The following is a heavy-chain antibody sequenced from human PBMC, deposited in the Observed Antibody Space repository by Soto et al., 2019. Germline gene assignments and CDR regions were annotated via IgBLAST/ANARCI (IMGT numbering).Heavy chain of an antibody. Sequence: PSETLSLTCDVSGDSISTYYWSWIRQPPGKGLEWIGYVYYSESTLYNPSLESRVTMSIDMSKKQVSLKLTSVIAADTAVYYCARTRMIESWIDYWGHGTLVTVSS. CDR3: ARTRMIESWIDY. CDR2: VYYSEST. V-gene: IGHV4-59*01. J-gene: IGHJ4*01. CDR1: GDSISTYY. D-gene: IGHD2-21*01.